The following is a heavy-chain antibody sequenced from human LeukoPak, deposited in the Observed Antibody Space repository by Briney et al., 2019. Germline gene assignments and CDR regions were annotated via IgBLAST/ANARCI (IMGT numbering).Heavy chain of an antibody. D-gene: IGHD1-26*01. V-gene: IGHV4-59*01. CDR2: IYYSGST. J-gene: IGHJ4*02. Sequence: SETLSPTCTVSGGSISSYYWSWIRQPPGKGLEWIGYIYYSGSTNYNPSPKSRVTISVDTSKNQFSLKLSSVTAADTAVYYCARTYLRLGYFDYWGQGTLVTVSS. CDR1: GGSISSYY. CDR3: ARTYLRLGYFDY.